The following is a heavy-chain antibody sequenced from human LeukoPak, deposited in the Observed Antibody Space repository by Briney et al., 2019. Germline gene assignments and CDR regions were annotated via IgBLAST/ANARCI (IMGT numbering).Heavy chain of an antibody. V-gene: IGHV3-9*01. CDR3: AKEIAVAGTYYYYYGMDV. J-gene: IGHJ6*02. Sequence: GGSLRLSCAASGFTFDDYAMHWVRQAPGKGLEWVSGISWNSGSIGYADSVKGRFTISRDNAKNFLYLQMNSLRAEDTALYYCAKEIAVAGTYYYYYGMDVWGQGTTVTVSS. CDR2: ISWNSGSI. D-gene: IGHD6-19*01. CDR1: GFTFDDYA.